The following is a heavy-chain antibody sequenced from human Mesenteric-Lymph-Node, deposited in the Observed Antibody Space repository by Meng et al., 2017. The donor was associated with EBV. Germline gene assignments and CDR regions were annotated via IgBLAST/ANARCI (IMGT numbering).Heavy chain of an antibody. Sequence: QLSGPVPGLCSPSRTISLTGTVPGDSIRSAGYYWSWIRQPPGKGLEWIGYIYYSGNTYYNPSLRSRVTISIDTSRNQFFLNLSSVTAADTAVYYCARDVWYFDSWGQGTLVTVSS. CDR2: IYYSGNT. D-gene: IGHD5/OR15-5a*01. CDR3: ARDVWYFDS. V-gene: IGHV4-30-4*01. CDR1: GDSIRSAGYY. J-gene: IGHJ4*02.